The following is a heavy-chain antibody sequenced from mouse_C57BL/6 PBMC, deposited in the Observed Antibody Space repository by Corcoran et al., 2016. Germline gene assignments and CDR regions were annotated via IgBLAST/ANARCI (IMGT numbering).Heavy chain of an antibody. V-gene: IGHV1-81*01. J-gene: IGHJ2*01. CDR2: IYPRSGNT. D-gene: IGHD4-1*01. CDR1: CYTFTSYG. CDR3: ARSGRDAFDY. Sequence: QVQLQQSGAELARPGASVKLSCKASCYTFTSYGISWVKQRTGQGLEWIGEIYPRSGNTYYNEKFKGKATLTAYKSSSTEYMELRSLTSEDSAVYFWARSGRDAFDYWGQGTTLTVSS.